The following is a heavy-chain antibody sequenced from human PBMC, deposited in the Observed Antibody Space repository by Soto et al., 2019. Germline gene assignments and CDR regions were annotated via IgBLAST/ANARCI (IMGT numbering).Heavy chain of an antibody. CDR3: ARGRGYCSSTSCLPDAFDI. CDR1: GFTFSSYD. CDR2: IGTAGDT. Sequence: EVQLVESGGGLVQPGGSLRLSCAASGFTFSSYDMHWVRQATGKGLEWVSAIGTAGDTYYPGSVKGRFTISRENDKNSLYLQMNSLRAGDTAVYYCARGRGYCSSTSCLPDAFDIWGQGTMVTVSS. V-gene: IGHV3-13*01. D-gene: IGHD2-2*03. J-gene: IGHJ3*02.